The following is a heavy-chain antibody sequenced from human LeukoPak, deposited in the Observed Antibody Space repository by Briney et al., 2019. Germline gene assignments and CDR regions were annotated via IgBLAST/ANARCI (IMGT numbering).Heavy chain of an antibody. CDR3: ARAMNSWFLLDLDY. CDR1: GYTFTAYY. V-gene: IGHV1-2*02. Sequence: ASMKVSCKASGYTFTAYYIHWVRQAPGQGLERMGWIDPNSGDTKYVEKFQGRVTMTRDTSFSTAYLALSSLRSDDTAMYYCARAMNSWFLLDLDYWGQGNRVTVSS. CDR2: IDPNSGDT. D-gene: IGHD3-22*01. J-gene: IGHJ4*02.